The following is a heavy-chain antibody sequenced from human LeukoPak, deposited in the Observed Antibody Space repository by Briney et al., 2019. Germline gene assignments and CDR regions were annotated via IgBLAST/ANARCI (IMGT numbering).Heavy chain of an antibody. J-gene: IGHJ4*02. CDR3: ARVPQYSGSYPGYFDY. CDR1: GFTVSSNY. CDR2: SYSGGST. D-gene: IGHD1-26*01. Sequence: PGGSLRLSCAASGFTVSSNYMSWVRQAPGKGLEWVSVSYSGGSTYYADSVKGRFTISRDNSKNTLYLQMNSLRAEDTAVYYCARVPQYSGSYPGYFDYWGQGTLVTVSS. V-gene: IGHV3-53*01.